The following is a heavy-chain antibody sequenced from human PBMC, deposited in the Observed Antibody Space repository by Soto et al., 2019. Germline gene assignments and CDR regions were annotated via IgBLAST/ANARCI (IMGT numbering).Heavy chain of an antibody. CDR3: ARDSRDRDSSGWYRIFDY. V-gene: IGHV3-48*01. J-gene: IGHJ4*02. Sequence: HPGGSLRLSCAASGFTFSSYSMNWVRQAPGKGLEWVSYISSSSSTIYYADSVKGRFTISRDNAKNSLYLQMNSLRAEDTAVYYSARDSRDRDSSGWYRIFDYWGQGTLVTVSS. CDR1: GFTFSSYS. CDR2: ISSSSSTI. D-gene: IGHD6-19*01.